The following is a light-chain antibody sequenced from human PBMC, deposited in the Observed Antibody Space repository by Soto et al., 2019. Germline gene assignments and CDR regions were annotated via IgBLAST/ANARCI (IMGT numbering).Light chain of an antibody. V-gene: IGKV1-39*01. CDR1: QSISNF. Sequence: DIQMTQSPSSLSASVGDRVTITCRASQSISNFLNWIQQKPGKAPNLLIYAASSLQSGVPSRFSGSGSGTDFTLTISSLQPEDFATYYCQQSYSTPLTVGGGTKVEIK. CDR2: AAS. J-gene: IGKJ4*01. CDR3: QQSYSTPLT.